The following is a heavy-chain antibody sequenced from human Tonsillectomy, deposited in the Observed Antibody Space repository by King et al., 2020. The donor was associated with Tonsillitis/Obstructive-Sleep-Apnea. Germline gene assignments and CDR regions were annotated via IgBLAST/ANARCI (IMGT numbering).Heavy chain of an antibody. D-gene: IGHD6-6*01. CDR1: GYTFTGYY. V-gene: IGHV1-2*02. CDR3: AGGIYGSSGAFDY. Sequence: QLVQSGAEVKKPGASVKVSCKASGYTFTGYYMHWVRQAPGQGLEWMGWITPNSGGTNFAQEFQGRVTMTSDTSISTAYMELNMLTSDDTAVYFCAGGIYGSSGAFDYWGQGTLVTVSS. J-gene: IGHJ4*02. CDR2: ITPNSGGT.